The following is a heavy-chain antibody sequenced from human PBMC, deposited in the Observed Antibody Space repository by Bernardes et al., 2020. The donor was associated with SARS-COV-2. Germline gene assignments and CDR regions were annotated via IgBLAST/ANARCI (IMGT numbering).Heavy chain of an antibody. CDR2: IGTEGGGI. D-gene: IGHD6-6*01. J-gene: IGHJ4*02. CDR1: GFTIRSYA. Sequence: GGSLILSCAASGFTIRSYAMTWVRQAPGKGLEWVSVIGTEGGGIHYADSVKGRFTISRDTSKNTLYLQMTSLRVEDTAVYYCAKYRDSTPVRLFDSWGQGTLVTVSS. CDR3: AKYRDSTPVRLFDS. V-gene: IGHV3-23*01.